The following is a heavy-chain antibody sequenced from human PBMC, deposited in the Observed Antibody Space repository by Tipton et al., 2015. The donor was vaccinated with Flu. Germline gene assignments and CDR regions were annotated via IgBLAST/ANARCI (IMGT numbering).Heavy chain of an antibody. D-gene: IGHD4-11*01. Sequence: TLSLTCTVTGDSISSYFWTWIRQPAGKRLEWIGRFHTSENSNYNPSLKSRVTMSVDTSKNQFSLRLNSVTAADTAVYYCARRDYSNYVSDPKNWFDPWGQGTLVTVSS. CDR3: ARRDYSNYVSDPKNWFDP. CDR1: GDSISSYF. V-gene: IGHV4-4*07. J-gene: IGHJ5*02. CDR2: FHTSENS.